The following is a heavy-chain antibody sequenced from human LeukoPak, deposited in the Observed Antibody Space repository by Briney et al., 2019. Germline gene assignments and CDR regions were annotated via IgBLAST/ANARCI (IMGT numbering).Heavy chain of an antibody. J-gene: IGHJ4*02. CDR2: ISGSGGST. D-gene: IGHD5-18*01. CDR3: AKPRRGYSYSYYFDY. Sequence: GGSLTLSCAASGFTFSSYAMSWVRQAPGKGLEWVSAISGSGGSTYYADSVKGRFTISRDNSKNTLYLQMNSLRAEDTAVYYCAKPRRGYSYSYYFDYWGQGSLVTVSS. CDR1: GFTFSSYA. V-gene: IGHV3-23*01.